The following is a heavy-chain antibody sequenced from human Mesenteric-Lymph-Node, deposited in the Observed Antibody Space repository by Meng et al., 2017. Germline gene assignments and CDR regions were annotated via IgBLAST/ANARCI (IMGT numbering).Heavy chain of an antibody. Sequence: QVQLVQSGAEVKKPWASWKVSCKASGYTFTGYYMHWVRQAPGQGLEWMGRINPNSGGTNYAQKFQGRVTMTRDTSISTAYMELSRLKSDDTAVYYCAREEGPSSSWYVDYWGQGTLVTVSS. CDR1: GYTFTGYY. D-gene: IGHD6-13*01. J-gene: IGHJ4*02. CDR3: AREEGPSSSWYVDY. CDR2: INPNSGGT. V-gene: IGHV1-2*06.